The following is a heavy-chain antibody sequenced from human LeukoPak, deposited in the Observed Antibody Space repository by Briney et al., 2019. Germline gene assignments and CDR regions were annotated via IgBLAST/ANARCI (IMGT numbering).Heavy chain of an antibody. CDR1: GFTFSIYS. J-gene: IGHJ3*01. Sequence: SGGSLRLSCAASGFTFSIYSMNWVRQAPGKGLEWVSAISGSGGRTYYADSVGGRFVISRDNSRNTLYLQMNNLRAEHTAIYFCARDKRRITIAAPKDAFDVWGQGTTVTVRS. CDR2: ISGSGGRT. V-gene: IGHV3-23*01. D-gene: IGHD6-6*01. CDR3: ARDKRRITIAAPKDAFDV.